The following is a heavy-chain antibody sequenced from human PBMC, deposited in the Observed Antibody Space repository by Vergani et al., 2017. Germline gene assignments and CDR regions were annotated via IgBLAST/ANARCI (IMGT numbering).Heavy chain of an antibody. CDR3: ATGAGPFDI. Sequence: QVQLQESGPGLVKPSQTLSLTCIVSGASVTSGDYYWTWVRQPAGKGLEWIGRIHTTGSTNYNPSLESRVTISMSASNNQFSLKLTSVTAADTAVYYCATGAGPFDIWGQGTLVTVSS. V-gene: IGHV4-61*02. CDR2: IHTTGST. CDR1: GASVTSGDYY. J-gene: IGHJ4*02. D-gene: IGHD7-27*01.